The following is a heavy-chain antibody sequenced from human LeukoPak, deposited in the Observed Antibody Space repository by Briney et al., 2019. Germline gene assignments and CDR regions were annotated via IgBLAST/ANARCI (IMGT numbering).Heavy chain of an antibody. CDR3: ARALVVVVAATRLNWFDP. CDR1: GGSFSGYY. D-gene: IGHD2-15*01. V-gene: IGHV4-34*01. J-gene: IGHJ5*02. CDR2: INHSGST. Sequence: SETLSLTCAVYGGSFSGYYWSWIRQPPGKGLEWIGEINHSGSTNYNPSLKSRATISVDTSKNQFSLKLSSVTAADTAVYYCARALVVVVAATRLNWFDPWGQGTLVTVSS.